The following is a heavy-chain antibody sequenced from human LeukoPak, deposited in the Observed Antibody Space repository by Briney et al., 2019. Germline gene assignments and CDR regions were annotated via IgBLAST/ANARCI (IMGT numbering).Heavy chain of an antibody. J-gene: IGHJ4*02. CDR1: GFTVSSND. CDR3: ARNRPGNGYFDS. Sequence: QSGGSLRLSCAASGFTVSSNDLTWVRHTPGKGLEWVAIFYGDGNTNYADSVKGRFTLSRDTSRNTLYLQMNSLRTEDTAVFYYARNRPGNGYFDSWGQGTLVTVSS. V-gene: IGHV3-66*01. D-gene: IGHD1-14*01. CDR2: FYGDGNT.